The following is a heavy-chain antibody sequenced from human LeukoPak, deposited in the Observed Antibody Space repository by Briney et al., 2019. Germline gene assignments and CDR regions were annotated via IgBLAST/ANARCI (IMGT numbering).Heavy chain of an antibody. Sequence: SSETLSLTCAVSGYSISSGYYWGWIRQPPGKGLEWIGSIYHNGNTYYNPSLKSRVTISVDTSKNQFSLKLSSVTAADTAVYYCARLSITMILVVITEYYFDYWGQGTLVTVSS. CDR2: IYHNGNT. CDR1: GYSISSGYY. V-gene: IGHV4-38-2*01. CDR3: ARLSITMILVVITEYYFDY. D-gene: IGHD3-22*01. J-gene: IGHJ4*02.